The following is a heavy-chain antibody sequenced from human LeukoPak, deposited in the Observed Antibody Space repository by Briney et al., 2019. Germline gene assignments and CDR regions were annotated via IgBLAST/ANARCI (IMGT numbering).Heavy chain of an antibody. V-gene: IGHV3-48*03. J-gene: IGHJ4*02. CDR1: GFTFSSYE. CDR3: ARDSAITLFRGHFDY. CDR2: ISSSGATK. Sequence: PGGSLRLSCAASGFTFSSYEMNWVRQTPGKGLEWVSYISSSGATKYYADSVKGRFTISRDNVKNSLYLHMNSLRAEDMAVYYCARDSAITLFRGHFDYWGQGTLVTVSS. D-gene: IGHD3-10*01.